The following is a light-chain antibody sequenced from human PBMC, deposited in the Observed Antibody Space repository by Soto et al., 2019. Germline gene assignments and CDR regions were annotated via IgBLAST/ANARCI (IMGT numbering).Light chain of an antibody. CDR2: GAS. V-gene: IGKV3-20*01. CDR3: RQYGSSPSYP. CDR1: QSLSSY. J-gene: IGKJ2*01. Sequence: EIVLTQSPGTLSLSPGERDTLSCRSSQSLSSYLAWYQQKPGQAPRVLIYGASSRATGIPDRFSGSGSETYFTLNIRRLEPEDFAVDYCRQYGSSPSYPLGQGPRLEI.